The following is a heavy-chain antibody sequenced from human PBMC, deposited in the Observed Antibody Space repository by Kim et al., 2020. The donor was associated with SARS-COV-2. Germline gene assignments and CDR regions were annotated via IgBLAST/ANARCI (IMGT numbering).Heavy chain of an antibody. V-gene: IGHV4-4*02. CDR2: IYHSGST. J-gene: IGHJ4*02. CDR1: GGSISSSNW. CDR3: ARTGITMVRGYSY. Sequence: SETLSLTCAVSGGSISSSNWWSWVRQPPGKGLEWIGEIYHSGSTNYNPSLKSRVTISVDKSKNQFSLKLSSVTAADTAVYYCARTGITMVRGYSYWGQGTLVTVSS. D-gene: IGHD3-10*01.